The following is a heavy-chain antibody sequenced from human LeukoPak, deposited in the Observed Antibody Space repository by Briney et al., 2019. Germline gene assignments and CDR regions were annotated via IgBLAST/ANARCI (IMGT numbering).Heavy chain of an antibody. J-gene: IGHJ4*02. D-gene: IGHD6-13*01. CDR3: AKDKEYSSSWYPPFFDY. CDR2: ISGSGGST. CDR1: GFTFSSYA. Sequence: GGSLRLSRAASGFTFSSYAMSWVRQAPGKGLEWVSAISGSGGSTYYADSVKGRFTISRDNSKNTLYLQMNSLRAEDTAVYYCAKDKEYSSSWYPPFFDYWGQGTLVTVSS. V-gene: IGHV3-23*01.